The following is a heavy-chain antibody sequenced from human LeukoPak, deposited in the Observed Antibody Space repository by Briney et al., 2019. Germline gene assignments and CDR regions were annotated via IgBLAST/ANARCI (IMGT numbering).Heavy chain of an antibody. V-gene: IGHV3-23*01. CDR2: ISGSGGST. J-gene: IGHJ4*02. CDR3: AKGRDYYDSSGYYPHGYFDY. Sequence: GGSLRLSCAAPGFTFSSYAMSWVRQAPGKGLEWVSAISGSGGSTYYADSVKGRFTISRDNSKNTLYLQMNSLRAEDTAVYYCAKGRDYYDSSGYYPHGYFDYWGQGTLVTVSS. CDR1: GFTFSSYA. D-gene: IGHD3-22*01.